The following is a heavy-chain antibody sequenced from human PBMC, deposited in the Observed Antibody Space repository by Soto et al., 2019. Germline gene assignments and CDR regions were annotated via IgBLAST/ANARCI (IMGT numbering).Heavy chain of an antibody. D-gene: IGHD6-19*01. Sequence: GGSLRLSCAASGFSFSSYWMSWVRQAPGKGLEWVANIRHDGSQIYYLGSVKGRFTISRDNAKNSLYLQMNSLRAEDTAVYYCAPLQWPSKGAFDIWGQGTMVTVSS. CDR3: APLQWPSKGAFDI. CDR1: GFSFSSYW. J-gene: IGHJ3*02. CDR2: IRHDGSQI. V-gene: IGHV3-7*03.